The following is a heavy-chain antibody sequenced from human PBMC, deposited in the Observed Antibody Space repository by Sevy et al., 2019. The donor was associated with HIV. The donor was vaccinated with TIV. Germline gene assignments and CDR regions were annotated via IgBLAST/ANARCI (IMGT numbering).Heavy chain of an antibody. CDR2: IKKDGSEK. J-gene: IGHJ3*02. Sequence: GGSLRLSCAASGFTFSSYWMSWVRQAPGKGLEWVANIKKDGSEKYYVDSVKGRFTISRDNAKNSLYLQMNSLRAEDTAVYYCARGGLRFLEWSQPDAFDIWGQGTMVTVSS. CDR1: GFTFSSYW. CDR3: ARGGLRFLEWSQPDAFDI. D-gene: IGHD3-3*01. V-gene: IGHV3-7*01.